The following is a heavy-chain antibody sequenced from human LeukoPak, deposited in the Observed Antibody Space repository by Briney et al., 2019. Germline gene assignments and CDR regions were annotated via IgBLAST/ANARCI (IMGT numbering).Heavy chain of an antibody. Sequence: PSETLSLTCAVYGGSFSGYYWSWIRQPPGKGLEWIGEINHSGSTNYNPSLKSRVTISVDTSKNQFSLKLSSVTAADTAVYYCARRYDYDTSGYYNNWYFDLWGRGTLVTVTS. CDR2: INHSGST. J-gene: IGHJ2*01. D-gene: IGHD3-22*01. CDR3: ARRYDYDTSGYYNNWYFDL. CDR1: GGSFSGYY. V-gene: IGHV4-34*01.